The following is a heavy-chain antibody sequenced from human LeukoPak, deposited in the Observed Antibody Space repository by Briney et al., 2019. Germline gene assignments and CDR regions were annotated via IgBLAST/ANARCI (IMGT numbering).Heavy chain of an antibody. Sequence: GRSQRLSCAVSGFTFSSYGMHWVRQAPGKGLEWVAVISYDGSNKYYADSVKGRFTISRDNSKNTLYLQMNSLRAEDTAVYHCAKDLSSGCPDYWGQGTLVTVSS. J-gene: IGHJ4*02. CDR2: ISYDGSNK. CDR3: AKDLSSGCPDY. V-gene: IGHV3-30*18. D-gene: IGHD6-19*01. CDR1: GFTFSSYG.